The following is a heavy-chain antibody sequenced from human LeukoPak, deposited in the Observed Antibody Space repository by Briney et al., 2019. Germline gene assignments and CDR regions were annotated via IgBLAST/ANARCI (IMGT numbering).Heavy chain of an antibody. J-gene: IGHJ6*03. CDR1: GFTFSTYD. CDR3: ARATVIGNAPVPGYMDV. CDR2: IGTIGDT. D-gene: IGHD2-21*01. V-gene: IGHV3-13*01. Sequence: PGGSLRLSCAASGFTFSTYDMHWVRQVSGKGLEWVSSIGTIGDTFYPGSVKGRFTISRENAKDSLYLQMNGLRDGDTAVYYCARATVIGNAPVPGYMDVWGKGTTVTVSS.